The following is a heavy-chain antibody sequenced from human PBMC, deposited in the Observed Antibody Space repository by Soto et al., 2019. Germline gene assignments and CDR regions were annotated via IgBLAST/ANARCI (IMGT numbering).Heavy chain of an antibody. CDR1: GFTVSSNY. V-gene: IGHV3-53*01. CDR3: ARAKDYGDPWFDP. Sequence: EVQLVESGGGLIQPGGSLRLSCAASGFTVSSNYMNWDRQAPGKGLEWGSVLYSGGSTYYEESVKGRFTISRDDSKNTLYLQMNSLRAEDTAVYYWARAKDYGDPWFDPWGQGTLVTVSS. CDR2: LYSGGST. D-gene: IGHD4-17*01. J-gene: IGHJ5*02.